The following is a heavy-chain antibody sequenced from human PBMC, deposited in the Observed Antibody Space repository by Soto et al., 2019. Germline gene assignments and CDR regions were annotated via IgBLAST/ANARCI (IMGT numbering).Heavy chain of an antibody. Sequence: ASVKVSCKVSGYTLTELSMHWVRQAPGKGLEWMGGFEPEDGETIYAQKFQGRVTMTEDTSTDTAYMELSSLRSEDTAVYYCATELRCGGDCSFYYFDYWGQGTLVTVSS. V-gene: IGHV1-24*01. J-gene: IGHJ4*02. CDR2: FEPEDGET. D-gene: IGHD2-21*02. CDR1: GYTLTELS. CDR3: ATELRCGGDCSFYYFDY.